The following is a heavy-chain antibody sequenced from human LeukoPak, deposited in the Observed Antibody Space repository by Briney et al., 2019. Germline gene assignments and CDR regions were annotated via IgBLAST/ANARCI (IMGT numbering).Heavy chain of an antibody. D-gene: IGHD3-16*01. V-gene: IGHV3-33*06. CDR3: AKDTDAYGGDMDV. CDR2: ILYDGSNK. Sequence: PGRSLRLSCAASGFTFSSYGMHWVRQAPGKGLEWVAVILYDGSNKYYAGSVRGRFTISRDNSKNTLYLQMNSLRAEDTAVYYCAKDTDAYGGDMDVWGKGTTVTVSS. J-gene: IGHJ6*03. CDR1: GFTFSSYG.